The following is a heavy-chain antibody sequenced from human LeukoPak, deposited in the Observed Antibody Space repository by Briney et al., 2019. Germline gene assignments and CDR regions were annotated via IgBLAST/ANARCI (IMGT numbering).Heavy chain of an antibody. D-gene: IGHD3-10*01. V-gene: IGHV1-2*02. Sequence: ASVKVCCKPSVYTFTGYYMHWVGQAPGQGLEWMGWINPNSGGTNYAQNFQGRVTMPREPPTRTAYMELSRLRCDEPAVYYRARLSILLLFEATDAFDYWGQGTLVPVSS. CDR3: ARLSILLLFEATDAFDY. J-gene: IGHJ4*02. CDR2: INPNSGGT. CDR1: VYTFTGYY.